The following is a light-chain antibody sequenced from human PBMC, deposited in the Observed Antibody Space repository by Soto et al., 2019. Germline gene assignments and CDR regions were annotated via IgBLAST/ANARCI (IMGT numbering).Light chain of an antibody. CDR2: GVS. Sequence: EIVLTQSPGTLSLSPGERATLSCRASQSGRDMYLAWYQQKPGQPPRLLIYGVSSRAYDIPDRFSGSGSGTDFTLTISRLEPEDFAVYYCQHYGYPQWTFGQGTKVEIK. CDR3: QHYGYPQWT. V-gene: IGKV3-20*01. J-gene: IGKJ1*01. CDR1: QSGRDMY.